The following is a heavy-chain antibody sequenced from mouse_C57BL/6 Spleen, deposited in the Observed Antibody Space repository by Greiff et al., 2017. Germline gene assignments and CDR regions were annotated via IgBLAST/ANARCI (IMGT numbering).Heavy chain of an antibody. J-gene: IGHJ1*03. CDR1: GYTFTSYW. V-gene: IGHV1-55*01. D-gene: IGHD1-1*02. CDR3: AKRAGCYEGYFDV. CDR2: IYPGSGST. Sequence: QVQLQQPGAELVKPGASVKMSCKASGYTFTSYWITWVKQRPGRGLEWIGDIYPGSGSTNYNEKFKSKATLTVDTPSSTAYMQLSRLTSEDSAVYYCAKRAGCYEGYFDVWGTGTTVTVSS.